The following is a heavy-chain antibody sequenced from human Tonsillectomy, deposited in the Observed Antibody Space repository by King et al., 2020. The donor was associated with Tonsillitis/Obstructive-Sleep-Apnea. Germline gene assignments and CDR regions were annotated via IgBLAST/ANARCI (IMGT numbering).Heavy chain of an antibody. D-gene: IGHD2-2*02. CDR3: ARFGCSSTSCYIDY. V-gene: IGHV1-8*01. J-gene: IGHJ4*02. CDR1: GYTFTSYD. CDR2: MNPNSGNT. Sequence: VQLVQSGAEVKKLGASVKVSCKASGYTFTSYDIHWVRQAPGQGLEWMGWMNPNSGNTGYAQKFQGRVTMTRNTSISTAYMELSSLRSEDTAVYYCARFGCSSTSCYIDYWGQGPLVTVSS.